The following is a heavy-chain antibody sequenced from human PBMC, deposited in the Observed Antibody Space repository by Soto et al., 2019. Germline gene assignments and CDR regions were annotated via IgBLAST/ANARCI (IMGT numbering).Heavy chain of an antibody. V-gene: IGHV4-31*03. D-gene: IGHD3-22*01. CDR1: GGSISSGGYY. CDR3: AREDSSGYFLDY. CDR2: IYYSGST. Sequence: QVQLQESGPGLVKPSQTLSLTCTVSGGSISSGGYYWSWIRQHPGKGLEWIGYIYYSGSTYYNPSLKSRVTISVDTSKNQFSLKLSSVSAADTAVYYCAREDSSGYFLDYWGQGTLVTVSS. J-gene: IGHJ4*02.